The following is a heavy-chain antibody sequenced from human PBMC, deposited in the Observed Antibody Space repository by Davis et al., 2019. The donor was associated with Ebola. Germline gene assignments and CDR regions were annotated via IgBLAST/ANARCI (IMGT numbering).Heavy chain of an antibody. D-gene: IGHD2-21*02. CDR2: IIPIFGTA. CDR3: ARATRCGGDCYPDY. CDR1: GYTFTSYG. Sequence: AASVKVSCKASGYTFTSYGISWVRQAPGQGLEWMGGIIPIFGTANYAQKFQGRVTITADESTSTAYMELSSLRSEDTAVYYCARATRCGGDCYPDYWGQGTLVTVSS. V-gene: IGHV1-69*13. J-gene: IGHJ4*02.